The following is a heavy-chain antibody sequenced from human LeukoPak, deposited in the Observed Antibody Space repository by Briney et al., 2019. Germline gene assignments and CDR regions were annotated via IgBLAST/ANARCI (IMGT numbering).Heavy chain of an antibody. J-gene: IGHJ6*03. V-gene: IGHV3-21*01. Sequence: GGSLRLSCTASGFTFSSYSMNWVRRAPGKGLEWVSSISSISSYIYYADSVKGRFTISRDNAKNSLYLQMNSLRAEDTAVYYCARLGTITMVRGVITYYYYMDVWGKGTTVTVSS. D-gene: IGHD3-10*01. CDR2: ISSISSYI. CDR1: GFTFSSYS. CDR3: ARLGTITMVRGVITYYYYMDV.